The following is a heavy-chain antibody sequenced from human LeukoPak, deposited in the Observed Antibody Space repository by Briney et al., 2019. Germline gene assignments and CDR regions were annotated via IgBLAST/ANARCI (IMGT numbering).Heavy chain of an antibody. V-gene: IGHV3-23*01. CDR1: GFTFSNYG. CDR2: ISGSGGIT. CDR3: AKGRGLIIPLDY. D-gene: IGHD3-10*01. Sequence: GGSLRLSCAASGFTFSNYGMHWVRQAPGKGQEWVSGISGSGGITYYADSVKGRFTISRDNSKNTLYLQMNSLRAEDTAVYYCAKGRGLIIPLDYWGQGTLVTVSS. J-gene: IGHJ4*02.